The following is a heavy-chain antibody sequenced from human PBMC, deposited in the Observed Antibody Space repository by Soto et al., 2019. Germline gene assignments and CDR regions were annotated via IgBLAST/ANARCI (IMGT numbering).Heavy chain of an antibody. CDR2: IWYDGSIK. Sequence: QVQLVESGGGVVQPGSSLRLSCATSGFTFSNHAMHWVRQAPGKGLEWVAQIWYDGSIKNYADSMKGRFTISRDSPKNTLFLQMNSLRVEDTAVYYCARDGQNLAPYAFDIWGQGTLVTVSS. CDR1: GFTFSNHA. J-gene: IGHJ3*02. CDR3: ARDGQNLAPYAFDI. V-gene: IGHV3-33*01.